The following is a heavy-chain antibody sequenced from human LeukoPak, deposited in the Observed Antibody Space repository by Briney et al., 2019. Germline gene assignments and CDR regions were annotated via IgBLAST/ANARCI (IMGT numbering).Heavy chain of an antibody. Sequence: SETLSLTWAVYGGSFSGYYWSWIRQPPGKGLEWIGEINHSGSTNRNPSLKSRVTISVDTSKKQFSLKMNSVTAADTAVYFCARGENFDSWGQGTLVTVSS. CDR2: INHSGST. CDR3: ARGENFDS. CDR1: GGSFSGYY. V-gene: IGHV4-34*01. D-gene: IGHD5-24*01. J-gene: IGHJ4*02.